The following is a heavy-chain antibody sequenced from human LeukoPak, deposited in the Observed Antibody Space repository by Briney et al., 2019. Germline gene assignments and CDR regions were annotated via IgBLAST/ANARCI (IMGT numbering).Heavy chain of an antibody. CDR3: ARDIVGANWFDP. D-gene: IGHD1-26*01. Sequence: PSETLSLTCTVSGGSISSYYWSWIRQPPGKGLEWIGYIYYIGRTNYNPSLKSRVTISVDTSKNQLSLKVRSVTAADTAVYYCARDIVGANWFDPWGQGTLVTVSS. CDR1: GGSISSYY. J-gene: IGHJ5*02. CDR2: IYYIGRT. V-gene: IGHV4-59*01.